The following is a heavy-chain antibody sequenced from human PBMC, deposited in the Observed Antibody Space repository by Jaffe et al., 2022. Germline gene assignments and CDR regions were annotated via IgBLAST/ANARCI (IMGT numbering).Heavy chain of an antibody. Sequence: EVQLVESGGGVVRPGGSLRLSCAASGFTFDDYGMSWVRQAPGKGLEWVSGINWNGGSTGYADSVKGRFTISRDNAKNSLYLQMNSLRAEDTALYHCARDLTDEFTLGSPLGYCTGGVCGPSNATYYYYYMDVWGKGTTVTVSS. D-gene: IGHD2-8*02. CDR2: INWNGGST. CDR1: GFTFDDYG. V-gene: IGHV3-20*01. CDR3: ARDLTDEFTLGSPLGYCTGGVCGPSNATYYYYYMDV. J-gene: IGHJ6*03.